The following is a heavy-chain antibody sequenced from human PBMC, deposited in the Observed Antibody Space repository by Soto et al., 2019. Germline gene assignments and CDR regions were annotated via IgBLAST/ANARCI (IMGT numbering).Heavy chain of an antibody. CDR1: DGSSSDLSYH. CDR3: ARDRRYCSSTSCYGFDY. V-gene: IGHV4-39*07. D-gene: IGHD2-2*01. J-gene: IGHJ4*02. Sequence: SETKCLSYTVADGSSSDLSYHWVFIRQPPGKGLEWIGSIYYSGSTYYNPSLKSRVTISVDTSKNQFSLKLSSVTAADTAVYYRARDRRYCSSTSCYGFDYWGQGTLVTVFS. CDR2: IYYSGST.